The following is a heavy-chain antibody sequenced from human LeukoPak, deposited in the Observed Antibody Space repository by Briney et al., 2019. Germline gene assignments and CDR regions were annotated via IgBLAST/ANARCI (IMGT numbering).Heavy chain of an antibody. J-gene: IGHJ3*02. CDR3: ARRRRDDAFDI. V-gene: IGHV4-59*08. CDR2: IYFSGTT. D-gene: IGHD6-25*01. Sequence: SETLSLTCTVSGGFMYTYYWTWIRQPPGKGLVWIGYIYFSGTTNYNPSLRSRVTFSVDLSKSQFSLKLTSVTAADTAVYYCARRRRDDAFDIWGQGTMVTVSS. CDR1: GGFMYTYY.